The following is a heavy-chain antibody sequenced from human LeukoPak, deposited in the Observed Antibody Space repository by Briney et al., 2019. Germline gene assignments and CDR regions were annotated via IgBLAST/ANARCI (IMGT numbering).Heavy chain of an antibody. CDR1: GFTFSSYG. D-gene: IGHD3-9*01. J-gene: IGHJ4*02. CDR3: ATSGTSYYDILTEYYFDY. CDR2: ISYDGSNK. V-gene: IGHV3-30*03. Sequence: GGSLRLSCAACGFTFSSYGMHWVRQAPGKGVEGVGVISYDGSNKYYADSVKRRFTISRDNSKNTLYLQMNSLRAEDTAVYYCATSGTSYYDILTEYYFDYWGQGTLVTVSS.